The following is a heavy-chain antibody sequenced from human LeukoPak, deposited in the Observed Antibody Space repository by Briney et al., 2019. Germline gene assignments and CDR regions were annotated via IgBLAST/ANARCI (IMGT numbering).Heavy chain of an antibody. CDR2: IVVGSGNT. D-gene: IGHD5-18*01. CDR1: GFTFTSSA. Sequence: SVKVSCKASGFTFTSSAVQWVRQARGQRLEWIGWIVVGSGNTNYAQKFQERVTTTRDMSTSTAYMELSSLRSEDTAVYYCAADGEIQLGFDYWGQGTLVTVSS. V-gene: IGHV1-58*01. J-gene: IGHJ4*02. CDR3: AADGEIQLGFDY.